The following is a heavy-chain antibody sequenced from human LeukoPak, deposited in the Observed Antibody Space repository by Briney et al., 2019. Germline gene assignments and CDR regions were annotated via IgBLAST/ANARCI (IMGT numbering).Heavy chain of an antibody. Sequence: SGPTLVNXTQTLTLTCTFSGFSLSTSGMCVSWIRQPPGKALEWLARIDWDDDKYYSTSLKTRLTISKDTSKNQVVLTMTNMDPVDTATYYCARKQGSSSSFDYWGQGTLVTVSS. V-gene: IGHV2-70*11. CDR3: ARKQGSSSSFDY. D-gene: IGHD6-13*01. J-gene: IGHJ4*02. CDR1: GFSLSTSGMC. CDR2: IDWDDDK.